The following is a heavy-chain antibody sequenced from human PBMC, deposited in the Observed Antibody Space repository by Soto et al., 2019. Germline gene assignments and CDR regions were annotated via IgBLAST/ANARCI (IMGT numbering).Heavy chain of an antibody. Sequence: GGSLRLSCAASGFTFSNAWMSWVRQAPGKGLEWVGRIKSKTDGGTTDYAAPVKGRFTISRDDSKNTLYLQMNSLKTEDTAVYYCTTDPPPIAAAGKTYCYYGMDVWGQGTTVTVSS. CDR1: GFTFSNAW. J-gene: IGHJ6*02. CDR3: TTDPPPIAAAGKTYCYYGMDV. D-gene: IGHD6-13*01. V-gene: IGHV3-15*01. CDR2: IKSKTDGGTT.